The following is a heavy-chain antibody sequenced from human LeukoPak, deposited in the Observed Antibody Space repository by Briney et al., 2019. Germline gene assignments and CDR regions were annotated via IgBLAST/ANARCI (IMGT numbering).Heavy chain of an antibody. CDR3: AKDRGSRRDGYNLPDY. Sequence: GGSLRLSCAASGFTFSSYAMSWVRQAPGKGLEWVSASSGSGGSTYYADSVKGRFTISRDNSKNTLYLQMNSLRAEDTAVYYCAKDRGSRRDGYNLPDYWGQGTLVTVSS. J-gene: IGHJ4*02. V-gene: IGHV3-23*01. CDR2: SSGSGGST. CDR1: GFTFSSYA. D-gene: IGHD5-24*01.